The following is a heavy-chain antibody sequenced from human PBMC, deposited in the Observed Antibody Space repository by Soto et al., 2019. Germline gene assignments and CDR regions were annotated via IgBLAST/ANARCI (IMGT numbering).Heavy chain of an antibody. CDR1: GFTFDDYT. D-gene: IGHD5-18*01. CDR3: AKEAGDSYGYSFDY. V-gene: IGHV3-43*01. CDR2: ISWDGGST. J-gene: IGHJ4*02. Sequence: GESLKISCAASGFTFDDYTMHWVRQAPGKGLEWVSLISWDGGSTYYADSVKGRFTISRDNSKNSLYLQMNSLRTEDTALYYCAKEAGDSYGYSFDYWGQGTLVTVSS.